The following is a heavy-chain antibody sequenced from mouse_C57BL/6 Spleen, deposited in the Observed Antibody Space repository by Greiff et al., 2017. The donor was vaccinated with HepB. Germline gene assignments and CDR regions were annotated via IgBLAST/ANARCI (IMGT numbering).Heavy chain of an antibody. CDR2: IYPRSGNT. V-gene: IGHV1-81*01. CDR1: GYTFTSYG. Sequence: QVHVKQSGAELARPGASVKLSCKASGYTFTSYGISWVKQRTGQGLEWIGEIYPRSGNTYYNEKFKGKATLTADKSSSTAYMELRSLTSEDSAVYFCARLKGNYAYFDYWGQGTTLTVSS. J-gene: IGHJ2*01. D-gene: IGHD2-1*01. CDR3: ARLKGNYAYFDY.